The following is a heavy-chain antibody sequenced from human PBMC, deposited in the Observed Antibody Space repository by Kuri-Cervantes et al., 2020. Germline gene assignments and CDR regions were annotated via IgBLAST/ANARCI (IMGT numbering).Heavy chain of an antibody. CDR1: GFIFSSYS. D-gene: IGHD2-15*01. V-gene: IGHV3-21*01. Sequence: GESMKISCAASGFIFSSYSMNWVRQAPGQGLEWVSSISSSSSYIYYADSVKGRFTISRDNAKNSLYLQMNSLSAEDTAVYYCARRPLSPCSGGSCQFYYYYYMDVWGKGTTVTVSS. CDR2: ISSSSSYI. CDR3: ARRPLSPCSGGSCQFYYYYYMDV. J-gene: IGHJ6*03.